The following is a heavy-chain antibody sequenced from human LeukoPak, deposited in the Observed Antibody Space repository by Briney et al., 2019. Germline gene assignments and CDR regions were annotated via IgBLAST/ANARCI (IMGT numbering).Heavy chain of an antibody. CDR3: ARKDRAGAFDI. J-gene: IGHJ3*02. D-gene: IGHD6-19*01. CDR1: GGSISSYY. Sequence: SETLSLTCTVSGGSISSYYWSWIRQPPGKGLEWIGYIYYSGSTNYNPSLKSRVTISVDTSKNQFSLKLSSVTAADTAVYYCARKDRAGAFDIWGQGTMVTVSS. CDR2: IYYSGST. V-gene: IGHV4-59*01.